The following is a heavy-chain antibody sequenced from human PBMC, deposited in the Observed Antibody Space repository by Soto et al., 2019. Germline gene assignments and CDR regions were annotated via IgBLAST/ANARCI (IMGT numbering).Heavy chain of an antibody. Sequence: QVQLQESGPGLVKPSETLSLTCTVSGGSISSYYWSWIRQPPGKGLEWIGYIYYSGSTNYNPSLKSRDSISVDTSKNQFSLKLSSVTDADTAVYYCARRAGIAVWGWFDPWGQGTLVTVSS. D-gene: IGHD6-19*01. J-gene: IGHJ5*02. V-gene: IGHV4-59*01. CDR3: ARRAGIAVWGWFDP. CDR2: IYYSGST. CDR1: GGSISSYY.